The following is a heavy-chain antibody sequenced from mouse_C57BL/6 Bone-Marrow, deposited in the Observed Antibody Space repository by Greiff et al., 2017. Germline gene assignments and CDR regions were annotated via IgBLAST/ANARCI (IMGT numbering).Heavy chain of an antibody. J-gene: IGHJ4*01. V-gene: IGHV5-16*01. CDR1: GFTFSDYY. Sequence: EVQLMESEGGLVQPGSSMKLSCTASGFTFSDYYMAWVRQVPEKGLEWVANINYDGGNTYYLDTLKSRFIISTDNANNILYLQMSRLKSEDTATYCCARDNGYYGVDYGGQGTSVTVSS. CDR3: ARDNGYYGVDY. CDR2: INYDGGNT.